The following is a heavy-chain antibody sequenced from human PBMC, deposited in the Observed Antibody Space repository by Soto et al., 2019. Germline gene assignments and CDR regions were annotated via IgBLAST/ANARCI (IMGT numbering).Heavy chain of an antibody. CDR2: TSYDGTNN. J-gene: IGHJ4*02. CDR1: GFTFRSYV. CDR3: ARWGTTGGLDV. V-gene: IGHV3-30*19. Sequence: QVQLVESGGGVVQHGTSLRLSCVGSGFTFRSYVIHWVRQAPGKGLEWVALTSYDGTNNYYGDSVKGRFTISRDNSKNTVDLQMDSLRLEDTSLYYCARWGTTGGLDVWGPGTLVSVSS. D-gene: IGHD3-16*01.